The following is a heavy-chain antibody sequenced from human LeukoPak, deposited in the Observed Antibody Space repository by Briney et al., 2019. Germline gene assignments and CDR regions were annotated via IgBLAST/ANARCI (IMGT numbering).Heavy chain of an antibody. J-gene: IGHJ6*03. D-gene: IGHD2-2*01. V-gene: IGHV4-38-2*02. CDR2: IYHSGST. CDR1: GYSISSGYY. CDR3: AREYCSSTSCRMDV. Sequence: SETLSLTCTVSGYSISSGYYWGWIRQPPGKGLEWIGSIYHSGSTYYNPSLKSRVTISVDTSKNQFSLKLNSVTAADTAVYYCAREYCSSTSCRMDVWGKGTTVTVSS.